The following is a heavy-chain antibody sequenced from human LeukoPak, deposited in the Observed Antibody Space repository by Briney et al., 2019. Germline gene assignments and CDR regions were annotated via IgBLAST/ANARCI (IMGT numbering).Heavy chain of an antibody. D-gene: IGHD6-6*01. CDR3: ARDPQSSSNAFDI. CDR1: GFTVSSNY. Sequence: GGSLRLSCAASGFTVSSNYMSWVRQAPGKGLEWVSVIYSGGSTYYADSVKGRFTISRDNSKNTLYLQMNSLRAEDTAVYYCARDPQSSSNAFDIWGQGTMVTVSS. V-gene: IGHV3-66*01. CDR2: IYSGGST. J-gene: IGHJ3*02.